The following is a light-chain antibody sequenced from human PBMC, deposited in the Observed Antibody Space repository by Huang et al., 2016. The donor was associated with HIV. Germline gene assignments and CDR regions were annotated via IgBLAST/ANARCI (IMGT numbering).Light chain of an antibody. CDR3: QQLNGYPLT. Sequence: IQLTQSPSSLSASVGDRVTISCRASQGISSYLAWYQQKPGKAPTLLIYAASTLQSGGPSRFSGSGSGTDFTLTITSLQPEDFATYYCQQLNGYPLTFGGGTKVEIK. CDR2: AAS. V-gene: IGKV1-9*01. J-gene: IGKJ4*01. CDR1: QGISSY.